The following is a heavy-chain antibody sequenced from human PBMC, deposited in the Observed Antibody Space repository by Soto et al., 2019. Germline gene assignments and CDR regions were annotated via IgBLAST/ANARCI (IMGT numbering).Heavy chain of an antibody. V-gene: IGHV4-4*07. CDR2: VSTNGAT. CDR3: ARADYEILTGSYAMHV. J-gene: IGHJ6*02. Sequence: SETLSLTCTVSDDFISSYYWNWIRQPAGKGLEWIGRVSTNGATNYNPSLESRVTMSVDTSKNQFSLKLTTVTAADTAVYFCARADYEILTGSYAMHVSGQGPTVTVS. CDR1: DDFISSYY. D-gene: IGHD3-9*01.